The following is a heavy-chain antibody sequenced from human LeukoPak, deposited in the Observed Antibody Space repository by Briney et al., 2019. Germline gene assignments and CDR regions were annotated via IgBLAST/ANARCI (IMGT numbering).Heavy chain of an antibody. CDR2: INPLTGFT. CDR3: APAPEAYTSNWNV. CDR1: GYSFIDDS. J-gene: IGHJ4*02. D-gene: IGHD1-20*01. Sequence: GASVKVSCKASGYSFIDDSMHWVRQAPGQGLEWMGWINPLTGFTNYAQKFQGRVTMTRDTSISTAYMEVARLRFDDTAVYYCAPAPEAYTSNWNVWGQGTLVTVSS. V-gene: IGHV1-2*02.